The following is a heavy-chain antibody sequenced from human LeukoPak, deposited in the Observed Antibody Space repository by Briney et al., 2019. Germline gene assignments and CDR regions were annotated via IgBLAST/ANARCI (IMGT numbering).Heavy chain of an antibody. CDR3: ARDPALTYYDILTGYAYFDY. V-gene: IGHV4-39*07. Sequence: SETLSLTCTVSGGSISSSSYYWGWIRQPPGKGLEWIGSIYYSGSTYYNPSLKSRVTISVDTSKNQFSLKLSSVTAADTAVYYCARDPALTYYDILTGYAYFDYWGQGTLVTVSS. CDR2: IYYSGST. J-gene: IGHJ4*02. CDR1: GGSISSSSYY. D-gene: IGHD3-9*01.